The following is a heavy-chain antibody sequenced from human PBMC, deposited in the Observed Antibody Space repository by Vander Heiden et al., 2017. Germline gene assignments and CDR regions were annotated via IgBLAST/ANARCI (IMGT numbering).Heavy chain of an antibody. Sequence: EVQLVESGGGLVQPGGSLRLSCAASGFTFSHYAMYWIRQTPGKGREYVAAISGDGGSTYYANSVKGRFTLSRDNSKNTLYLQMGSLRPDDTAVYYCARVGSSGPFDYWGQGTLVTVSS. CDR3: ARVGSSGPFDY. CDR2: ISGDGGST. J-gene: IGHJ4*02. CDR1: GFTFSHYA. V-gene: IGHV3-64*01. D-gene: IGHD6-19*01.